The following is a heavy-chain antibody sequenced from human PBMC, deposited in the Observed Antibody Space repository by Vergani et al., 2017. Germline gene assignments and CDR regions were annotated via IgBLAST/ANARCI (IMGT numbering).Heavy chain of an antibody. CDR1: GGSFSGYY. CDR2: INHSGST. J-gene: IGHJ6*03. CDR3: ARDGAGYSGYEDYYYYYYMDV. D-gene: IGHD5-12*01. Sequence: QVQLQQWGAGLLKPSETLSLTCAVYGGSFSGYYWSWIRQPPGKGLEWIGEINHSGSTNYNPSLKSRVTISVDTSKNQFSLKLSSVTAADTAVYYCARDGAGYSGYEDYYYYYYMDVWGKGTTVTVSS. V-gene: IGHV4-34*01.